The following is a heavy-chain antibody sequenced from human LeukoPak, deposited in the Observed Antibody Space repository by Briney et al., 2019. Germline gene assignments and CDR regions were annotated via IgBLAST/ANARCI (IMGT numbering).Heavy chain of an antibody. CDR3: ARGDYYDSSGYIHP. V-gene: IGHV4-59*08. CDR1: GGSISSYY. D-gene: IGHD3-22*01. CDR2: IYYSGST. Sequence: SETLSLTCTVSGGSISSYYWSWIRQPPGKGLVWIGYIYYSGSTNYNPSLKSRVTISVDTSKNQFSLKLSSVTAADTAVYYCARGDYYDSSGYIHPWGQGTLVTVSS. J-gene: IGHJ5*02.